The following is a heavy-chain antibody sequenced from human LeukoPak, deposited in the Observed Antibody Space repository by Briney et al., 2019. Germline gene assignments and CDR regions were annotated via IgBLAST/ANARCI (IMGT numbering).Heavy chain of an antibody. Sequence: GRSLRLSCAASGFTFSSYGMHWVRQAPGKGLEWVAVISYDGSNKYYADSVKGRFTISRDNSKNTLYLQMNSLRAEDTAVYYCVREGFYESGSLPTFYFDYWGQGTLVTVSS. V-gene: IGHV3-30*03. CDR3: VREGFYESGSLPTFYFDY. CDR2: ISYDGSNK. D-gene: IGHD3-10*01. CDR1: GFTFSSYG. J-gene: IGHJ4*02.